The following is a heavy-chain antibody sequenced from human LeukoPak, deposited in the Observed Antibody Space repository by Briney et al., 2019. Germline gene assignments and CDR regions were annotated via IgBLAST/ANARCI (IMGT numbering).Heavy chain of an antibody. V-gene: IGHV1-2*02. CDR2: INPNSGGT. J-gene: IGHJ4*02. CDR3: ARDERYDSSGYPFDY. D-gene: IGHD3-22*01. CDR1: GYTFTSYY. Sequence: ASVKVSCKASGYTFTSYYMHWVRQAPGQGLEWMGWINPNSGGTNYAQKFQGRVTMTRDTSISTAYMDLSRLRSDDTAVYYCARDERYDSSGYPFDYWGQGTLVTVSS.